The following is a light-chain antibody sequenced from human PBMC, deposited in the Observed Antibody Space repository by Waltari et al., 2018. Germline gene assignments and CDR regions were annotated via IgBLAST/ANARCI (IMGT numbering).Light chain of an antibody. CDR3: QQSYRTPPLT. J-gene: IGKJ4*01. CDR1: QSISGY. V-gene: IGKV1-39*01. Sequence: DIQMTQSPSSLSASVGDIVTITCRASQSISGYLNWYQQKPGKAPKVLIYATSSLQSGVPSRFSGSGSGPDFTLTITSLQPEDFATYYCQQSYRTPPLTFGGGTKVEIK. CDR2: ATS.